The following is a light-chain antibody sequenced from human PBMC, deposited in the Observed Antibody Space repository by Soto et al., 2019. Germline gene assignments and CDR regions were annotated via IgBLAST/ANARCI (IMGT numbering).Light chain of an antibody. CDR3: QQYNNWPTWT. V-gene: IGKV3-15*01. J-gene: IGKJ1*01. CDR2: AVS. Sequence: EIVLTQSPATLSLSPGERATLSCRASQSVSSYLAWYQQKPGQAPRLLIHAVSTRATGVPARFSGSGSGTEFTLTISSLQSEDFAVYFCQQYNNWPTWTFGQGTKVDI. CDR1: QSVSSY.